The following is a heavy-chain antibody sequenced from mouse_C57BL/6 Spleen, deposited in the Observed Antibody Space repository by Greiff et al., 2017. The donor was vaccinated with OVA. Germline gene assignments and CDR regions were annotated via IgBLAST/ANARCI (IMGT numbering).Heavy chain of an antibody. CDR1: GFTFSNYW. CDR2: IRLKSDNYAT. J-gene: IGHJ3*01. CDR3: PIYYGFAY. Sequence: EVKVEESGGGLVQPGGSMKLSCVASGFTFSNYWMNWVRQSPEKGLEWVAQIRLKSDNYATHYAESVKGRFTISRDDSKSSVYLQMNNLRAEDTGIYYCPIYYGFAYWGQGTLVTVSA. D-gene: IGHD2-1*01. V-gene: IGHV6-3*01.